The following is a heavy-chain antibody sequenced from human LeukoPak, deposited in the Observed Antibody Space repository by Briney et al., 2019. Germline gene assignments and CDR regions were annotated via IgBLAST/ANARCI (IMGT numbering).Heavy chain of an antibody. CDR1: GFVFSSYA. CDR3: AKSSSWYDDHGCIDY. J-gene: IGHJ4*02. CDR2: ITGSGGST. V-gene: IGHV3-23*01. Sequence: PGRSLSLFCAVSGFVFSSYAMYWVRQAPGKGLEWVSAITGSGGSTYYADSVKGRFTMSRDNSKNTLWLQMNSLRAEDTAVYYCAKSSSWYDDHGCIDYWGQGTLVTVSS. D-gene: IGHD6-13*01.